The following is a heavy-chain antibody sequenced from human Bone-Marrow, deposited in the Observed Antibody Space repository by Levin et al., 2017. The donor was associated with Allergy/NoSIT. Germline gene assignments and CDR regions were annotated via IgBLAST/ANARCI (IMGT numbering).Heavy chain of an antibody. D-gene: IGHD6-19*01. V-gene: IGHV3-23*01. CDR1: GFTFSSYA. Sequence: GGSLRLSCAASGFTFSSYAMSWVRQAPGKGLEWVSVISGSGGSTYYADSVKGRFTISRDNSKNTLYLQMNNLRAEDTALYYCAKPRSGWYFFDYWGQGTLVTVSS. J-gene: IGHJ4*02. CDR2: ISGSGGST. CDR3: AKPRSGWYFFDY.